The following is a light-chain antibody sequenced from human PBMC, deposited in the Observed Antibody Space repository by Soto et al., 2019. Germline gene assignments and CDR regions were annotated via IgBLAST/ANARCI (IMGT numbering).Light chain of an antibody. CDR3: QQYGSSPGT. CDR1: QSVSNNY. V-gene: IGKV3-20*01. Sequence: EIVLTQSPGTLPLSPVERATLSCMASQSVSNNYLAWYQQRPGQAPRLLIFGASNRATGIPDRFSGSGSGTDFTLTISRLEPEDFVVYYCQQYGSSPGTFGQGTRLEIK. J-gene: IGKJ5*01. CDR2: GAS.